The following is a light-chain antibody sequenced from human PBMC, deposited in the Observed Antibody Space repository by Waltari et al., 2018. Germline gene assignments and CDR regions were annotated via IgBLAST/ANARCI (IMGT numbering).Light chain of an antibody. V-gene: IGKV3-20*01. CDR1: QSVSSNY. J-gene: IGKJ2*01. Sequence: EIVLTQSPGTLSLSPGERATLSCRASQSVSSNYLAWYQQKPGQAPRLLIYGISSRATGIPARFSGSGSGTDFTLTISRLDPEDFAVYYCQQYGSSPYTFGRGTKLEIK. CDR2: GIS. CDR3: QQYGSSPYT.